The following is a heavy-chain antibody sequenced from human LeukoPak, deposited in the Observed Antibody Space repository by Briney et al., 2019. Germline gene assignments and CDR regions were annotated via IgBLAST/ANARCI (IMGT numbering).Heavy chain of an antibody. CDR3: ARDQFYAFDI. CDR1: GFTFSSYY. Sequence: GGSLRLSCAGSGFTFSSYYMIWVRQAPGKGLEWVSYISRSSSTIYYADSVKGRFTISRDNAKNSLYLQMNSLRDEDTAVYYCARDQFYAFDIWGQGPMDTVSS. V-gene: IGHV3-48*02. CDR2: ISRSSSTI. J-gene: IGHJ3*02.